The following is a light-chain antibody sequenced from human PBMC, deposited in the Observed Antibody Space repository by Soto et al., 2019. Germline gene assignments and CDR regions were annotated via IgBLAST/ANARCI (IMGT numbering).Light chain of an antibody. CDR1: QSVSSNY. Sequence: EIVLTQSPDTLSLSPGERATLSCRASQSVSSNYLAWYQQKPGQAPRLLFYGASSRATGIPDRFSGSGSGTDFTLTISRLEPEDFAVYYCQQYGTSPLYTFGQGTKLEIK. CDR3: QQYGTSPLYT. V-gene: IGKV3-20*01. CDR2: GAS. J-gene: IGKJ2*01.